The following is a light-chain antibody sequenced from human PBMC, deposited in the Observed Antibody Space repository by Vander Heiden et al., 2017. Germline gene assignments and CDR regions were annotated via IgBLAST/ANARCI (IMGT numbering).Light chain of an antibody. Sequence: EIVMTQSPLSLPVTPGEPASISCRSSQSLLHSNGYNYLDWYLQKPGQSPQLLIYLGSNRASGVPDRFSGSGSGTDFTVKISRVEAEDVGVYYCMQALQSPRTFGQGTKVEIQ. CDR1: QSLLHSNGYNY. CDR3: MQALQSPRT. J-gene: IGKJ1*01. CDR2: LGS. V-gene: IGKV2-28*01.